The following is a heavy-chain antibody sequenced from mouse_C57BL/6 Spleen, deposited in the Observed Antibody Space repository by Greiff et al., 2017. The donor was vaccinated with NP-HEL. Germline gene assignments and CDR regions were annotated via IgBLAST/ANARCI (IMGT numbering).Heavy chain of an antibody. V-gene: IGHV1-53*01. CDR3: ARGGVNWYYAMDY. Sequence: VQLQQPGTELVKPGASVKLSCKASGYTFTSYWMHWVKQRPGQGLEWIGNINPSNGGTNYNEKFKSKATLTVDKSSSTAYMQLSSLTSEDSAVYYCARGGVNWYYAMDYWGQGTSVTVSS. J-gene: IGHJ4*01. D-gene: IGHD4-1*01. CDR2: INPSNGGT. CDR1: GYTFTSYW.